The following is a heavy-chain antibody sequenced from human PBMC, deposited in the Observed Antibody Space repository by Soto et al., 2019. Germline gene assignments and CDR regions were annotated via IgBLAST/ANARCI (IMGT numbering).Heavy chain of an antibody. CDR3: ASQRITRVRGVIVVWFDP. D-gene: IGHD3-10*01. Sequence: PSETLSLTCTVSGGSISSSSYYWGWIRQPPGKGLEWIGSIYYSGSTYYNPSLKSRVTISVDTSKNQFSLKLSSVTAADTAVYYCASQRITRVRGVIVVWFDPWGQGTLVTVSS. CDR1: GGSISSSSYY. CDR2: IYYSGST. V-gene: IGHV4-39*01. J-gene: IGHJ5*02.